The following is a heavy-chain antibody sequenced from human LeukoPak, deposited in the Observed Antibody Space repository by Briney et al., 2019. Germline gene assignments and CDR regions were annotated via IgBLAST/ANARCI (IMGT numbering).Heavy chain of an antibody. D-gene: IGHD6-6*01. Sequence: PGGSLRLSCAASGFTFSNAWMNWVRQAPGKGLEWVAKIKQDGGEKYYVDSVKGRCTISRDSAKNSLYLQINSLRAEDTAVYYCARGTGSGSSGAIDYWGQGTLVTVSS. CDR2: IKQDGGEK. V-gene: IGHV3-7*03. J-gene: IGHJ4*02. CDR3: ARGTGSGSSGAIDY. CDR1: GFTFSNAW.